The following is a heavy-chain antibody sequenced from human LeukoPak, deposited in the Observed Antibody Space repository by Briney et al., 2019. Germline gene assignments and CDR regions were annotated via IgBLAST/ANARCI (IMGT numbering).Heavy chain of an antibody. CDR3: ARDPFSDPHGTDY. CDR1: GGSISSGDYY. D-gene: IGHD2/OR15-2a*01. Sequence: SETLSLTCTVSGGSISSGDYYWSWIRQPPGKGLERIGYIYYSGSTYYNPSLKSRVTISVDTSKNQFSLKLSSVTAADTAVYYCARDPFSDPHGTDYWGQGTLVTVSS. V-gene: IGHV4-30-4*01. CDR2: IYYSGST. J-gene: IGHJ4*02.